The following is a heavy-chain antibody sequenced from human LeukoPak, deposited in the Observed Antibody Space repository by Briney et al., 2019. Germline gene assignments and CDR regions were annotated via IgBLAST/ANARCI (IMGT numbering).Heavy chain of an antibody. CDR2: INHSGST. D-gene: IGHD3-10*01. Sequence: PSETLSLTCTVSGGSISGSSYYWGWIRQPPGKGLEWIGEINHSGSTNYNPSLKSRVTISVDTSKNQFSLKLSSVTAADTAVYYCARGGGSGSYWNYYYYGMDVWGQGTTVTVSS. V-gene: IGHV4-39*07. CDR3: ARGGGSGSYWNYYYYGMDV. J-gene: IGHJ6*02. CDR1: GGSISGSSYY.